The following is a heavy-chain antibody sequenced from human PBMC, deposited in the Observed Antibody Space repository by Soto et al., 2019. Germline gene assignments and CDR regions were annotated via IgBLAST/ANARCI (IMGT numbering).Heavy chain of an antibody. CDR2: INPSGGST. CDR1: GYTFTSYY. J-gene: IGHJ5*02. Sequence: ASVKVSCKASGYTFTSYYMHWVRQDPGQGLEWMGIINPSGGSTSYAQKFQGRVTMTRDTSTSTVYMELSSLRSEDTAVYYCAIVEKLLSISYSWFDPWGEGTLVTVSS. V-gene: IGHV1-46*03. CDR3: AIVEKLLSISYSWFDP. D-gene: IGHD3-3*01.